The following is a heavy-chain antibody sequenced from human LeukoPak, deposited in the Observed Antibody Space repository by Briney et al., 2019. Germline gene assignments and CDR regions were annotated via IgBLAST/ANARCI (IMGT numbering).Heavy chain of an antibody. CDR1: RFSFSNYW. CDR2: IYSGDSDT. J-gene: IGHJ4*02. CDR3: ARTNWNYTSLDS. D-gene: IGHD1-7*01. V-gene: IGHV5-51*01. Sequence: VALQISSHGPRFSFSNYWIAWVRPTPRKGMEWRGCIYSGDSDTRYSPSFQGPVTTSADKSICTANLQWSSLKAWDSAMYYCARTNWNYTSLDSWGQGTLVTVSS.